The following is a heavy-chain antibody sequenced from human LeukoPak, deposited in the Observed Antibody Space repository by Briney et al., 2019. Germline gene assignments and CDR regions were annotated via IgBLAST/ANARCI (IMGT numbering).Heavy chain of an antibody. Sequence: PGGSLRLSCAASGFTFSSYAMSWVRQAPGKGLEWVSAISGSGGSTYYADSVKGRFTISRDNSKNTLYLRMNSLRAEDTAVYYCAKADYVWGSYRYPWAFDYWGQGTLVTVSS. V-gene: IGHV3-23*01. CDR2: ISGSGGST. J-gene: IGHJ4*02. D-gene: IGHD3-16*02. CDR1: GFTFSSYA. CDR3: AKADYVWGSYRYPWAFDY.